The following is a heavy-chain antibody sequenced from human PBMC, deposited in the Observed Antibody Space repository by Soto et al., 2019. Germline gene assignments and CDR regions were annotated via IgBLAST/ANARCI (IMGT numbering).Heavy chain of an antibody. CDR1: GFTFSSYS. V-gene: IGHV3-21*01. CDR2: ISSSSSYI. J-gene: IGHJ4*02. Sequence: VQLVESGGGLVKPGGSLRLSCAASGFTFSSYSMNWVRQAPGKGLEWVSSISSSSSYIYYADSVKGRFTISRDNAKNSLYLQMNSLRAEDTAVYYCARDREPNVSGDFDYWGQGTLVTVSS. D-gene: IGHD3-10*01. CDR3: ARDREPNVSGDFDY.